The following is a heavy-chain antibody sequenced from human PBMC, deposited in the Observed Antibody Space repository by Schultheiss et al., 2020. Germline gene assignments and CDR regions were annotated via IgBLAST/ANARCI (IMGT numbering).Heavy chain of an antibody. V-gene: IGHV4-59*12. CDR1: GFTFSSYS. Sequence: ESLKISCAASGFTFSSYSMNWVRQAPGKGLEWIGYIYYSGSSYYNPSLKSRVTISVDTSKSQFSLRMSSVTAADTAVYYCARDRGSYGSGFLQYYLDSWGQGTLVTVSS. D-gene: IGHD3-10*01. J-gene: IGHJ4*02. CDR3: ARDRGSYGSGFLQYYLDS. CDR2: IYYSGSS.